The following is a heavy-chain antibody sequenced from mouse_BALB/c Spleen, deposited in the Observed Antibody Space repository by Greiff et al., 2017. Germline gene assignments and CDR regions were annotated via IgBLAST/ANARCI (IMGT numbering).Heavy chain of an antibody. CDR1: GYSITSDYA. CDR2: ISYSGST. V-gene: IGHV3-2*02. D-gene: IGHD1-1*01. J-gene: IGHJ2*01. CDR3: ARSITTVVATPYYFDY. Sequence: EVQLQESGPGLVKPSQSLSLTCTVTGYSITSDYAWNWIRQFPGNKLEWMGYISYSGSTSYNPSLKSRISITRDTSKNQFFLQLNSVTTEDTATYYCARSITTVVATPYYFDYWGQGTTLTVSS.